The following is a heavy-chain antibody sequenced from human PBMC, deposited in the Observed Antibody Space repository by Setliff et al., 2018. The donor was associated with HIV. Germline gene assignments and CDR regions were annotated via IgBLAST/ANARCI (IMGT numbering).Heavy chain of an antibody. V-gene: IGHV4-59*01. CDR2: ISDSGST. J-gene: IGHJ4*02. CDR3: ARAPPPGNYSGGFYYFDF. D-gene: IGHD3-10*01. Sequence: SETLSLTCTVSGGSIDGYYWAWIRQTPGKGLQWIGYISDSGSTVNNPSLKSRVAISIATPTNQFFLQLTSVTAADTATYYCARAPPPGNYSGGFYYFDFWGQGALVTVSS. CDR1: GGSIDGYY.